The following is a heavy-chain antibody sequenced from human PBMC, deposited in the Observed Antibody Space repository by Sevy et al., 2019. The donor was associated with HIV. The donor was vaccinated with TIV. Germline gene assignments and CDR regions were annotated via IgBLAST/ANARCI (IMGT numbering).Heavy chain of an antibody. D-gene: IGHD2-15*01. Sequence: GGSLRLSCAASGFTFSSYAMSWVRQAPGKGLEWVSAISGSGGSTYYADSVKGRLTISRDNSKNTLYLKMNSLRAEDTAVYYCAKGYCSGGSCYPDYWGQGTLVTVSS. J-gene: IGHJ4*02. V-gene: IGHV3-23*01. CDR3: AKGYCSGGSCYPDY. CDR1: GFTFSSYA. CDR2: ISGSGGST.